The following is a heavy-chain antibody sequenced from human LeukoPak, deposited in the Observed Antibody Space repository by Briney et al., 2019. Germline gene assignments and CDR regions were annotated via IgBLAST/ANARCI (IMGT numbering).Heavy chain of an antibody. Sequence: ASVKVSCKVSGYTLTELSMHWVRQAPGKGLEWMGSFDPENGETLYAQEFQGRVTLTEDTSADTAYMELISLRSEDTALYYCTRSAVVLPYYFDYWGQGTLVTDSS. V-gene: IGHV1-24*01. CDR2: FDPENGET. CDR3: TRSAVVLPYYFDY. D-gene: IGHD3-22*01. CDR1: GYTLTELS. J-gene: IGHJ4*02.